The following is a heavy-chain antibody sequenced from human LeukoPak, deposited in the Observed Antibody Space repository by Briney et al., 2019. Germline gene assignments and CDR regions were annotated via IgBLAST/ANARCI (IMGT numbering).Heavy chain of an antibody. CDR3: AKDLAVAGTLAFDY. D-gene: IGHD6-19*01. J-gene: IGHJ4*02. CDR2: ISGSGGST. Sequence: GGSLRLSCAASGFTFSSYGMSWVRQAPGKGLEWVSAISGSGGSTYYADSVKGRFTISRDNSKNTLYLQMNSLRAEDTAVYYCAKDLAVAGTLAFDYWGQGTLVTVSS. CDR1: GFTFSSYG. V-gene: IGHV3-23*01.